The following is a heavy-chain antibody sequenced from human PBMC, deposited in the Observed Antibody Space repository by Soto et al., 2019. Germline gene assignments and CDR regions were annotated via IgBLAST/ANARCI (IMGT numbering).Heavy chain of an antibody. Sequence: QVQLQESGPGLMKPSGTLSLTCAVSGGSISTNWWSWVRQPPGKGLEWIGEIYHSGRTNYNPSLENRVTMSVDKSQNHLSLFLNSVTAADPAVYYCARHIAVSGTRGFDFWGQGTLVTVSS. CDR1: GGSISTNW. D-gene: IGHD6-19*01. V-gene: IGHV4-4*02. CDR3: ARHIAVSGTRGFDF. J-gene: IGHJ4*02. CDR2: IYHSGRT.